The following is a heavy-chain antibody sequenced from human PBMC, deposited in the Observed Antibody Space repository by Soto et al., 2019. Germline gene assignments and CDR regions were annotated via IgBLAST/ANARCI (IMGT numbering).Heavy chain of an antibody. D-gene: IGHD3-3*01. CDR3: ARHLSVLRFLEWLPYWFDP. CDR1: GGSISSSSYY. CDR2: IYYSGST. J-gene: IGHJ5*02. V-gene: IGHV4-39*01. Sequence: SETLSLTCTVSGGSISSSSYYWGWIRQPPGKGLEWIGSIYYSGSTYYNPSLKSRVTISVDTSKNQFSLKLSSVTAADTAVYYCARHLSVLRFLEWLPYWFDPWGQGTLVTVSS.